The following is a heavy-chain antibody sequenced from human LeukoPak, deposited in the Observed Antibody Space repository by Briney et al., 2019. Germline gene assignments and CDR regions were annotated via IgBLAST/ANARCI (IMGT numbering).Heavy chain of an antibody. CDR1: GFTFSSYS. V-gene: IGHV3-48*02. CDR2: ISSSSTI. D-gene: IGHD2-21*02. CDR3: ARATHAYCGGDCYPADAFDI. Sequence: GGSLRLSCAASGFTFSSYSMNWVRQAPGKGLEWVSYISSSSTIYYADSVKGRFTISRDNAKNSLYLQMNSLRDEDTAVYYCARATHAYCGGDCYPADAFDIWGQGTMVTVSS. J-gene: IGHJ3*02.